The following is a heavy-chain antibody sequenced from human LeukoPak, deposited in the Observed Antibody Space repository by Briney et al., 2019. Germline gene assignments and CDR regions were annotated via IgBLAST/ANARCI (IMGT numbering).Heavy chain of an antibody. CDR2: IRYDGSNK. V-gene: IGHV3-30*02. Sequence: GGSLRLSCAASGFTFSSYGMHWVRQAPGKGLELVAFIRYDGSNKYYADSVKGRFTISRDNSKNTLYLQMNSLRAEDTAVYYCAKDKIGYCSSTSCYTKSGFDYWGQGTLVTVSS. CDR3: AKDKIGYCSSTSCYTKSGFDY. D-gene: IGHD2-2*02. J-gene: IGHJ4*02. CDR1: GFTFSSYG.